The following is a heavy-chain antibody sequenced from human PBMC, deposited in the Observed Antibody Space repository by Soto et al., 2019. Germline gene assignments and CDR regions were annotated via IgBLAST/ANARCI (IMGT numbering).Heavy chain of an antibody. CDR3: AREYYGSGSEDY. J-gene: IGHJ4*02. D-gene: IGHD3-10*01. CDR2: IYYSGST. CDR1: GGSISSGGYY. Sequence: QVQLQESGPGLVKPSQTLSLTCTVSGGSISSGGYYWSWIRQHPGKGLEWIGYIYYSGSTYYNPSLKGRVTISVDPSKNQFSLKLSSVTAADTAVYYCAREYYGSGSEDYWGQGTLVTVSS. V-gene: IGHV4-31*03.